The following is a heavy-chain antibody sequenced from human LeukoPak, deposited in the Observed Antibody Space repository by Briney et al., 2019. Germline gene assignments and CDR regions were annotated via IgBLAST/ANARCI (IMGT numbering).Heavy chain of an antibody. D-gene: IGHD2-15*01. CDR2: IKQDGSEK. V-gene: IGHV3-7*01. CDR3: ARDLVVVTTGFDP. Sequence: AGGSLRLSCAASGFTFSSYWMSWVRQAPGKGLEWVANIKQDGSEKYYVDSVKGRFTISRDNAKNSLYLQMNSLRAEDTAVYYCARDLVVVTTGFDPWGQGTLVTVSS. J-gene: IGHJ5*02. CDR1: GFTFSSYW.